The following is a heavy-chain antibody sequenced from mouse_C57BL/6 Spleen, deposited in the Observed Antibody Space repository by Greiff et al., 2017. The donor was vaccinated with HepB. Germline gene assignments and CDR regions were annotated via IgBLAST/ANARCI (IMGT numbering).Heavy chain of an antibody. CDR3: ARPLGRRAMDY. D-gene: IGHD4-1*01. CDR2: IDPSDSYT. V-gene: IGHV1-50*01. Sequence: QVQLQQPGAELVKPGASVKLSCKASGYTFTSYWMQWVKQRPGQGLEWIGEIDPSDSYTNYNQKFKGKATLTVDTSSSTAYMQLSSLTSEDSAVYYCARPLGRRAMDYWGQGTSVTVSS. CDR1: GYTFTSYW. J-gene: IGHJ4*01.